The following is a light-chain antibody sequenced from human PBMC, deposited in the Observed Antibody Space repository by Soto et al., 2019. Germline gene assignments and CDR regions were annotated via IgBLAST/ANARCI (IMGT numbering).Light chain of an antibody. Sequence: DIQMTQSPTSLSASVGDRVTITCRASQSISTYLNWYQKKPGKAPRLLIYGAFTLQSGVPSSFSGSGSGTYFTLTISSLQPEDFATYYWQQSHSNPWTFGQGTKV. J-gene: IGKJ1*01. CDR3: QQSHSNPWT. CDR1: QSISTY. V-gene: IGKV1-39*01. CDR2: GAF.